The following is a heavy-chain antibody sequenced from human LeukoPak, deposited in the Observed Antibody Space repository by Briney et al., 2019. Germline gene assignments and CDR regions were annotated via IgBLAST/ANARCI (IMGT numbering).Heavy chain of an antibody. CDR3: ARRKQYYDFWSGTHTPSNWFDP. CDR1: GFSLSTSGVG. Sequence: SGPTLVNPTQTLTLTCTFSGFSLSTSGVGVGWIRQPPGKALEWLALIYWSDDKRYSPSLKSRLTITKDTSKNQVVLTMTNMDPVDTATYYCARRKQYYDFWSGTHTPSNWFDPWGQGTLVTVSS. D-gene: IGHD3-3*01. CDR2: IYWSDDK. V-gene: IGHV2-5*01. J-gene: IGHJ5*02.